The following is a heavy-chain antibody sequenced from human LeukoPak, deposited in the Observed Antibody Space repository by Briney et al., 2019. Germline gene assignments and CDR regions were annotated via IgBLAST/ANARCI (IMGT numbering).Heavy chain of an antibody. J-gene: IGHJ4*02. CDR3: ARGGYCSGGSCYSSRLDY. V-gene: IGHV3-11*01. Sequence: GGSLRLSCAASGFTFSDYYMSWLRQAPGKGLEWVSYISSRGSTIYYADSVKGRFTISRDNAKNSLYLQMNSLRAEDTAVYYCARGGYCSGGSCYSSRLDYWGQGTLVTVSS. D-gene: IGHD2-15*01. CDR2: ISSRGSTI. CDR1: GFTFSDYY.